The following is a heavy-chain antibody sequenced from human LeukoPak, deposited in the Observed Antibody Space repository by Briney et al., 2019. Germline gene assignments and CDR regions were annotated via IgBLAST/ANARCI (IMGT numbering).Heavy chain of an antibody. CDR2: ISYDGSNK. D-gene: IGHD2-2*01. J-gene: IGHJ4*02. Sequence: GGSLRLSCAASGFTFSSYAMHWVRQAPGKGLEWVAVISYDGSNKYYADSVKGRFTISRDNSKNTLYLQMNSLRAEDAAVYHCARVSAKVVILALDYWGQGTLVTVSS. V-gene: IGHV3-30*04. CDR3: ARVSAKVVILALDY. CDR1: GFTFSSYA.